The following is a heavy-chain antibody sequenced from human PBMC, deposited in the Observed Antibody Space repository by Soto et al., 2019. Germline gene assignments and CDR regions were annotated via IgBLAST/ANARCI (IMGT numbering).Heavy chain of an antibody. CDR2: TYYRSKWYN. D-gene: IGHD2-21*02. Sequence: KQSPTLSLTCAISGDSVSSNSAAWNWIRQSPSRGLEWLGRTYYRSKWYNDYAVSVKSRITINPDTSKNQFSLQLNSVTPEDTAVYYCARSIPRSQRRGGDKFDYWGQGTLVTVSS. CDR3: ARSIPRSQRRGGDKFDY. CDR1: GDSVSSNSAA. V-gene: IGHV6-1*01. J-gene: IGHJ4*02.